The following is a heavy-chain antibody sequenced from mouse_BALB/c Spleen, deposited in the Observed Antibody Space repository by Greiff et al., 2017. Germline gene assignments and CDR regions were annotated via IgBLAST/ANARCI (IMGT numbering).Heavy chain of an antibody. CDR3: TREGYFDV. V-gene: IGHV5-6-4*01. Sequence: EVHLVESGGGLVKPGGSLKLSCAASGFTFSSYTMSWVRQTPEKRLEWVATISSGGSYTYYPDSVKGRFTISRDNAKNTLYLQMSSLKSEDTAMYYCTREGYFDVWGAGTTVTVSS. CDR1: GFTFSSYT. J-gene: IGHJ1*01. CDR2: ISSGGSYT.